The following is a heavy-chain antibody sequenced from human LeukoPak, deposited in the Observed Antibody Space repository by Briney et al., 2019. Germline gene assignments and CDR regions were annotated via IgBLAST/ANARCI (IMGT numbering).Heavy chain of an antibody. D-gene: IGHD2-2*01. Sequence: ASVKVCCKVSGDSLTDLSMHWVRQAPGKGLEWMGGSDLEDVETVYAQKFEDRLTVTEDTSTGTAYMELRSLTSEDTALYYCATGASTAMRGLDVWGQGTTVTVSS. V-gene: IGHV1-24*01. J-gene: IGHJ6*02. CDR2: SDLEDVET. CDR1: GDSLTDLS. CDR3: ATGASTAMRGLDV.